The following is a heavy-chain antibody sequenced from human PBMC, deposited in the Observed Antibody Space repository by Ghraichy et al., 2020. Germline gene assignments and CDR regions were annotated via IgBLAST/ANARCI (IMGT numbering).Heavy chain of an antibody. Sequence: ASVKVSCKASGYTFTSYDMNWVRQATGQGLEWMGWMNPNSGNTGYAQKFQGRVTMTRNTSISTAYMELSSLRSEDTAVYYCARGRYCSSTSCYEGIYYYYGMDVWGQGTTVTVSS. D-gene: IGHD2-2*01. CDR3: ARGRYCSSTSCYEGIYYYYGMDV. CDR2: MNPNSGNT. V-gene: IGHV1-8*01. J-gene: IGHJ6*02. CDR1: GYTFTSYD.